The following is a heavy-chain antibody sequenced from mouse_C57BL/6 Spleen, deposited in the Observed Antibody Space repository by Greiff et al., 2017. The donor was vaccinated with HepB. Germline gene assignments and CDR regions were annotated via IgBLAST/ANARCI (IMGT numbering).Heavy chain of an antibody. V-gene: IGHV5-6*01. CDR3: ARQDSYGYFDV. J-gene: IGHJ1*03. CDR2: ISRGGSYT. CDR1: GFTFSSYG. Sequence: EVQLQQSGGDLVKPGGSLKLSCAASGFTFSSYGMSWVRQTPDKRLEWVATISRGGSYTYYPDSVKGRFTISRDNAKNTLYRQMSSLKSEDTAMYDGARQDSYGYFDVWGTGTTVTVSS.